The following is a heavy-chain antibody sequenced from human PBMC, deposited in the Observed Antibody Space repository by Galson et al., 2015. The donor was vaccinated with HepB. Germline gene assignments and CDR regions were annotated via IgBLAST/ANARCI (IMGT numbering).Heavy chain of an antibody. CDR3: AHMKMGATIPGSDYFQH. J-gene: IGHJ1*01. CDR1: GFSVGSSGVG. Sequence: PALVKPTQTLTLTCTCSGFSVGSSGVGVGWIRQPPGKALEWLALIYWDDDKAYRPFLKSRLTITKDTSKNQVVLKKTDMDPADTGTYFCAHMKMGATIPGSDYFQHWGQGTLVTVSA. CDR2: IYWDDDK. V-gene: IGHV2-5*02. D-gene: IGHD5-12*01.